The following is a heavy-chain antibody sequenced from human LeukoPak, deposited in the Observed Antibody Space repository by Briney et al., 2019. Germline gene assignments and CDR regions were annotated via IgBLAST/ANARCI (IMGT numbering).Heavy chain of an antibody. CDR3: ARRDYYDSSGHRFFDL. Sequence: PGRSLRLSCAASGFSFSSYGMHWVRQAPGKGLEWGAVIWYDGSNKYYADSVKGRFTISRDNPKNTLYLQMNSLRDEDTAVYYCARRDYYDSSGHRFFDLWGRGTLVTASS. CDR2: IWYDGSNK. V-gene: IGHV3-33*01. CDR1: GFSFSSYG. J-gene: IGHJ2*01. D-gene: IGHD3-22*01.